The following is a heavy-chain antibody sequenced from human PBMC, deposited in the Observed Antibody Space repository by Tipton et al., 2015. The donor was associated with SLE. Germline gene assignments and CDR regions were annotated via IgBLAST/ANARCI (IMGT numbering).Heavy chain of an antibody. D-gene: IGHD3-10*01. CDR3: ARRLGGGFSLWYFDL. J-gene: IGHJ2*01. V-gene: IGHV4-39*06. Sequence: TLSLTCTVSGGSISSSNYYWGWFRQPPGKGLEWIGSIFYSGDTYYSPSLKSLVTISVDTSKNQFPLKLTSVTAAATAVYYCARRLGGGFSLWYFDLWGRGTLVTVSS. CDR1: GGSISSSNYY. CDR2: IFYSGDT.